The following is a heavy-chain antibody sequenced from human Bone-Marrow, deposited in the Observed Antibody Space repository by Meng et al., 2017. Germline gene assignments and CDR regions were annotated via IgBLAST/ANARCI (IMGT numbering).Heavy chain of an antibody. V-gene: IGHV1-3*01. CDR2: INAGNGNT. Sequence: ASVKVSCKASGYTFTSYAMHWVRQAPGQRLEWMGWINAGNGNTKYSQKFQGRVTITRDTSASTAYMELSSLRSEDTAVYYCARYYDSSGYYLPDYWGQGTLVTVSS. CDR3: ARYYDSSGYYLPDY. CDR1: GYTFTSYA. J-gene: IGHJ4*02. D-gene: IGHD3-22*01.